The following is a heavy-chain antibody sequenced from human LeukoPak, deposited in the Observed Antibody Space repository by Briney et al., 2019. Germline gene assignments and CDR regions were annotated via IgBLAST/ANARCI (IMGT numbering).Heavy chain of an antibody. CDR3: AKDPYDYTSWFDP. CDR2: ISYDGSNK. Sequence: PGGSLRLSCAASGFTFSSYGMHWVRQAPGKGLEWVAVISYDGSNKYYADSVKGRFTISRDNSKNTLYLQMNSLRAEDTAVYYCAKDPYDYTSWFDPWGQGTLVTVSS. D-gene: IGHD4-11*01. V-gene: IGHV3-30*18. J-gene: IGHJ5*02. CDR1: GFTFSSYG.